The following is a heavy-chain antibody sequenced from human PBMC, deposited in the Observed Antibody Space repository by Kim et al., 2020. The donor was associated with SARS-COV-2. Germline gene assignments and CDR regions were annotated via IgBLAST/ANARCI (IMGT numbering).Heavy chain of an antibody. V-gene: IGHV4-34*01. CDR1: GGSFSGYY. CDR2: INHSGST. CDR3: ARGPNYCSSTSCYELDY. Sequence: SETLSLTCAVYGGSFSGYYWSWIRQPPGKGLEWIGEINHSGSTNYNPSLKSRVTISVDTSKNQFSLKLSSVTAADTAVYYCARGPNYCSSTSCYELDYWGQGTLVTVSS. D-gene: IGHD2-2*01. J-gene: IGHJ4*02.